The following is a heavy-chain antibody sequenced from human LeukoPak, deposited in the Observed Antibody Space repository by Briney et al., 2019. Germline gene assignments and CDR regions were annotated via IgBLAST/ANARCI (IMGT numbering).Heavy chain of an antibody. Sequence: TGGSLRLSCAASGFTFSSYAISWVRQAPGKGLEWVSAISGSGGSTYYADSVKGRFTISRDNSKNTLYLQMNSLRAEDTAVYYCAKEGAAAGYNWFDPWGQGTLVTVSS. CDR3: AKEGAAAGYNWFDP. CDR2: ISGSGGST. D-gene: IGHD6-13*01. V-gene: IGHV3-23*01. J-gene: IGHJ5*02. CDR1: GFTFSSYA.